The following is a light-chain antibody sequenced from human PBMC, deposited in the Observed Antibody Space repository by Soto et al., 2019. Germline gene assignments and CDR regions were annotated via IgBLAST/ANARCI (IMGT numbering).Light chain of an antibody. J-gene: IGLJ1*01. V-gene: IGLV1-44*01. CDR1: SSNIGSDT. CDR2: TNN. Sequence: QSVLTQPPSASGTPGQRVTISCSGGSSNIGSDTVNWYQHLPGTAPKLLIYTNNQRPSGAPDRFSGSKSGTSASLTISGLQSEDEAEYYCASWDDSLNGYVFGTGTKVTVL. CDR3: ASWDDSLNGYV.